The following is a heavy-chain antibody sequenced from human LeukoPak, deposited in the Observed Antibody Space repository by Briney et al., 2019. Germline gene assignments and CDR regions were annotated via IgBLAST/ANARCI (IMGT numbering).Heavy chain of an antibody. Sequence: SETLSLTCTVSGGSISSGSYYWSWIRQPAGKGLEWIGRISTSGSTNYNPSLKSRVTISVDTSKNQFSLKLSSVTAADTAVYYCARSEYSYGPFDYWGQGTLVTVSS. CDR1: GGSISSGSYY. V-gene: IGHV4-61*02. CDR3: ARSEYSYGPFDY. D-gene: IGHD5-18*01. CDR2: ISTSGST. J-gene: IGHJ4*02.